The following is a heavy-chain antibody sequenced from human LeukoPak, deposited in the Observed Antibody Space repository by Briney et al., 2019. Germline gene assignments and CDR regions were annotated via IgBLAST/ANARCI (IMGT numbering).Heavy chain of an antibody. Sequence: GGSLRLSCAASGFTFSSYSMNWVRQAPGEGLEWVSSISSSSSYIYYADSVKGRFTISRDNAKNSLYLQMNSLRAEDTAVYYCARDGSGYCSSTSCYGVGTFDIWGQGTMVTVYS. J-gene: IGHJ3*02. D-gene: IGHD2-2*01. CDR1: GFTFSSYS. CDR3: ARDGSGYCSSTSCYGVGTFDI. V-gene: IGHV3-21*01. CDR2: ISSSSSYI.